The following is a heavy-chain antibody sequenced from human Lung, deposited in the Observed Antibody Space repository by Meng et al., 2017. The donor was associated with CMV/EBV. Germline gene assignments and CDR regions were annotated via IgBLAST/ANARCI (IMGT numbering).Heavy chain of an antibody. V-gene: IGHV3-43D*03. Sequence: GESLKISCAASGFTFDNYVMHWVRQAPGKGLEWVSLISWDGGSTSYADSVKGRFTISRDNSKNSLFLQMNSLRPEDSALYYCAKDHDGSWRIMDVWGQGTTVTVSS. D-gene: IGHD3-10*01. J-gene: IGHJ6*02. CDR1: GFTFDNYV. CDR3: AKDHDGSWRIMDV. CDR2: ISWDGGST.